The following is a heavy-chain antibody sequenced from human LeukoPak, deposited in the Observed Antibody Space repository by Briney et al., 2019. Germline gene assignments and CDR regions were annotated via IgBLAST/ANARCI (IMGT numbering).Heavy chain of an antibody. CDR1: GFTFDDYA. Sequence: LTGGSLRLSCAASGFTFDDYAMHWVRQAPGKGLEWVSGISWNSGSIGYADSVKGRFTISRDNAKNSLYLQMNSLRAEDMALYYYAKDFSGIYCSSTSCSWGPAFDIWGQGTMVTVSS. J-gene: IGHJ3*02. D-gene: IGHD2-2*01. CDR3: AKDFSGIYCSSTSCSWGPAFDI. CDR2: ISWNSGSI. V-gene: IGHV3-9*03.